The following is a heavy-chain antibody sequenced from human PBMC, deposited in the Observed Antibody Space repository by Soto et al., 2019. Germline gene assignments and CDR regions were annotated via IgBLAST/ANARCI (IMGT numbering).Heavy chain of an antibody. CDR2: INAGNGNT. J-gene: IGHJ4*02. D-gene: IGHD1-26*01. Sequence: ASVKVSGKASGYTFTIYAMHWVLQSRGQRREWMGCINAGNGNTKYSQKFQGRVTITRDTSASTAYMELSSLRSEDTAVYYCARDFYVGATRLGRGAFDYWGQGTLVTVSS. CDR3: ARDFYVGATRLGRGAFDY. CDR1: GYTFTIYA. V-gene: IGHV1-3*01.